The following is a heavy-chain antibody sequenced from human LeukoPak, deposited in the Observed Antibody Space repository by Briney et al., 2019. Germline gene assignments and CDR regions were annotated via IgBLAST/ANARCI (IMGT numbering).Heavy chain of an antibody. CDR1: GFTFSSYS. V-gene: IGHV3-21*01. J-gene: IGHJ4*02. CDR2: ISSSSSYI. Sequence: GGSLRLSCAASGFTFSSYSMNWVRQAPGKGLEWVSSISSSSSYIYYADSVKGRFTISRDNAKNSLYLQMNSLRAEDTAVYYCARVMRQVPAAMDYWGQGTLVTVSS. D-gene: IGHD2-2*01. CDR3: ARVMRQVPAAMDY.